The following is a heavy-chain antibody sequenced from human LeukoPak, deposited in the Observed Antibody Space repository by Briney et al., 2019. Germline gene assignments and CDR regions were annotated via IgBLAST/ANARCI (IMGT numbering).Heavy chain of an antibody. CDR2: ISYDGSKK. CDR3: AKSSRTMAGFFDD. CDR1: GFTFSSNP. J-gene: IGHJ4*02. D-gene: IGHD4/OR15-4a*01. Sequence: GGSLRLSCEVSGFTFSSNPMNWVRQAPGKGLEWVAVISYDGSKKYYTDSVKGRFTISRDNSKDTLYLQMNSLRAEDTAIYYCAKSSRTMAGFFDDWGQGTLVTVSS. V-gene: IGHV3-30-3*02.